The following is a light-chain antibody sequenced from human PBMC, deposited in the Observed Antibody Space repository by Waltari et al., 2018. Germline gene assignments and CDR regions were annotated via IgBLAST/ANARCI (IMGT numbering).Light chain of an antibody. CDR3: QQYSTFPPT. J-gene: IGKJ4*01. CDR1: QAISTF. Sequence: IQMTPSPSSLSPSIEDSIILTCRASQAISTFLAWFQLKPGKDPKSLIYAASTLQTGVSSNFSGSGSGTDFTLTISSLQPRDCATYYCQQYSTFPPTFGGGTRVEI. CDR2: AAS. V-gene: IGKV1-16*02.